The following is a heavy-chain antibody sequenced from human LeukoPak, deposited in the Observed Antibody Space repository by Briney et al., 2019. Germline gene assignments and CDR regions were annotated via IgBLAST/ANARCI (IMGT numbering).Heavy chain of an antibody. CDR3: ARGVTIFGVVILGKTEDY. V-gene: IGHV1-18*01. CDR1: GYTFTSYG. J-gene: IGHJ4*02. CDR2: ISAYNGNT. D-gene: IGHD3-3*01. Sequence: ASVKVSCKASGYTFTSYGISWVRQAPGQGLEWMGWISAYNGNTNYAQKLQGRVTMTTDTSTSTAYMELRSLRSDDTAVYYCARGVTIFGVVILGKTEDYWGQGTLVTVSS.